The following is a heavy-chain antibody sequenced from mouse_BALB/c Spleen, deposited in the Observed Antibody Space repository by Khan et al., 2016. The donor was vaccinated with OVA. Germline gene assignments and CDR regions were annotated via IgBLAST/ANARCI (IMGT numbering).Heavy chain of an antibody. CDR2: ISPSSGYT. D-gene: IGHD2-1*01. Sequence: QVQLKQSTAELARPGASVKMSCKASGYTFTTYTMHWVKQRPGQGLEWIGYISPSSGYTAYNQKFKGKTTLTADKSSTTAYMQLSSLTSEDSAVYYCARPQGIYYGSYGAMDYWGQGTSVTVSS. V-gene: IGHV1-4*02. CDR3: ARPQGIYYGSYGAMDY. CDR1: GYTFTTYT. J-gene: IGHJ4*01.